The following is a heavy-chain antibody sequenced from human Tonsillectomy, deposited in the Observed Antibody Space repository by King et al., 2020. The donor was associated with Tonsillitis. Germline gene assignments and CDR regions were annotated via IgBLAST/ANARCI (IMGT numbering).Heavy chain of an antibody. Sequence: VQLVESGGGLVQPGGSLRLSCAASGFTFSSYWMNWVRQAPGKGLEWVANINQDGSEKYYVDSVKGRFTISRDNAKNSLYLQMNSLRAEDTAIYYCARPDYCDDLDYWGQGTLVTVSS. CDR2: INQDGSEK. CDR1: GFTFSSYW. CDR3: ARPDYCDDLDY. D-gene: IGHD4-17*01. J-gene: IGHJ4*02. V-gene: IGHV3-7*01.